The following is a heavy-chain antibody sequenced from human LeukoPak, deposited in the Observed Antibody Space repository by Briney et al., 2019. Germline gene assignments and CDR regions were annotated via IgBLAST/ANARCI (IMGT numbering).Heavy chain of an antibody. V-gene: IGHV3-23*01. CDR3: AKVGYSYYFDY. CDR1: GFTFSSYA. Sequence: GGSLRLSCAASGFTFSSYAMSWVRQAPGKGLEWVSAISGSGGSTYYADAVKGRFTIPRDNSKNTLYLQMNSLRAEDTAVYYCAKVGYSYYFDYWGQGTLVTVSS. CDR2: ISGSGGST. D-gene: IGHD3-22*01. J-gene: IGHJ4*02.